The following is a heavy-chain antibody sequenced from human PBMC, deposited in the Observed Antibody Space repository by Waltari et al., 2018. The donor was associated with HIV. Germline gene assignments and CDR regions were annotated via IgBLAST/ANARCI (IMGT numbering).Heavy chain of an antibody. Sequence: SGAGFVQPGGPLRLFWSCSAFPLSRYGIIWLSQAPGKRPEWVARINQEGSVKSYVDSGKGRFSVSRDYAKTSVYLEMTSLRAKDTAVYYCARADQWGLFLDSYYGLDVWAEGPRSLS. J-gene: IGHJ6*02. D-gene: IGHD2-8*01. V-gene: IGHV3-7*01. CDR2: INQEGSVK. CDR3: ARADQWGLFLDSYYGLDV. CDR1: AFPLSRYG.